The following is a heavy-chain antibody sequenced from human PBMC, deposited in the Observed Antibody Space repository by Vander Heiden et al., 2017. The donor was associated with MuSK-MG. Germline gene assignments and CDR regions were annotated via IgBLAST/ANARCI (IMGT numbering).Heavy chain of an antibody. D-gene: IGHD2-15*01. CDR1: GYTFTMYY. V-gene: IGHV1-46*01. J-gene: IGHJ6*02. Sequence: QVQLVQSGAEVKKPGASVKGSCKASGYTFTMYYMHWVRQAPGQGLEWMGIINPSGGSTSYAQKFQGRVTMTRDTSTSTVYMELSSLRSEDTAVYYCAREWYPAIGYYYGMDVWGQGTTVTVSS. CDR2: INPSGGST. CDR3: AREWYPAIGYYYGMDV.